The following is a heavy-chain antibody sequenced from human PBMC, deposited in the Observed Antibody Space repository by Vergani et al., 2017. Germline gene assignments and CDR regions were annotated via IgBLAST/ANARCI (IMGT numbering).Heavy chain of an antibody. CDR2: IHSSGTT. D-gene: IGHD3-10*01. CDR1: GGSITSGSFY. V-gene: IGHV4-61*02. CDR3: ARDSRTSELRGVYWFDT. Sequence: QVQLHESGPGLVKPSQTLPLTCTVSGGSITSGSFYWSWIRQPAGKGLEWIGRIHSSGTTNYNPSLKSRVTLSVDTSKNQLSLRMTSVTAADTAVYYCARDSRTSELRGVYWFDTWGQGISVIVSS. J-gene: IGHJ5*02.